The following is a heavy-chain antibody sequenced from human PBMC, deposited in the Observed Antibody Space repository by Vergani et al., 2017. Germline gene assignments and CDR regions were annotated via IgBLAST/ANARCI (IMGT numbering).Heavy chain of an antibody. V-gene: IGHV3-74*03. Sequence: DVHLAESGGGFFQPGGSLRLSCSASGFSFNSYWMHWVRQVPGKGLLWVSRIKSDGSITAYADSVKGRFTISRDNAQNTLYLQMNSLRVEDTAVYYCARDLRLLYNRFDPWGQGTLVTVSS. CDR2: IKSDGSIT. CDR1: GFSFNSYW. D-gene: IGHD1-14*01. J-gene: IGHJ5*02. CDR3: ARDLRLLYNRFDP.